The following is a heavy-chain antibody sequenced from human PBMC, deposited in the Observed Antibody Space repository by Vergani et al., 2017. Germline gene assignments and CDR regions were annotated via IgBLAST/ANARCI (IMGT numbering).Heavy chain of an antibody. Sequence: EVQLLESGGNLVQPGGSLRLSCAASGFTFTNFAMTWVRQAPGEGLEWVSGISGSGGFTYYADSVKGRFTISRDNSKNTMFLQMNNLRAEDTAVYYCAKENVPGDYDSSGYGDYWGQGTLVTVSS. CDR1: GFTFTNFA. D-gene: IGHD3-22*01. CDR2: ISGSGGFT. CDR3: AKENVPGDYDSSGYGDY. V-gene: IGHV3-23*01. J-gene: IGHJ4*02.